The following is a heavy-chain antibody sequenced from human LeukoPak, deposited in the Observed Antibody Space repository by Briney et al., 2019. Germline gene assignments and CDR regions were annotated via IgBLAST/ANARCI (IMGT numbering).Heavy chain of an antibody. V-gene: IGHV3-7*03. Sequence: PGGSLRLSCAASPGITFSDYWMNWVRQAPGKGLEWVAIIRQDGREKLYLDSVKGRFTISRDNAKSSVYLQINGLRAEDTAVYYCVGGIGWQPDYWGQGTLVTVSS. J-gene: IGHJ4*02. CDR3: VGGIGWQPDY. CDR2: IRQDGREK. D-gene: IGHD6-19*01. CDR1: PGITFSDYW.